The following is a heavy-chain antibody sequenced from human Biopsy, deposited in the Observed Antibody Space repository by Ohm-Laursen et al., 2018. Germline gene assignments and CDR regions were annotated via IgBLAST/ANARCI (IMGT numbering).Heavy chain of an antibody. V-gene: IGHV1-24*01. CDR1: GYTLTELS. CDR3: ARGEVTFGELIVSLDS. D-gene: IGHD3-16*02. CDR2: IRPLNGDT. J-gene: IGHJ4*02. Sequence: ASSVKVSCKVSGYTLTELSMHWVRQAPGKGLEWMGWIRPLNGDTKYGQKFQDRVTMTTDTSTSTVYMELTSLRSDDTAVYYCARGEVTFGELIVSLDSWGQGTLVTVSS.